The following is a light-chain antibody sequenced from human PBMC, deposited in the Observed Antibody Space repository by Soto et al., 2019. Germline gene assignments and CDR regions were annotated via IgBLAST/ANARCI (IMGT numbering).Light chain of an antibody. V-gene: IGKV3-20*01. CDR2: GAS. J-gene: IGKJ1*01. Sequence: EIVLTQSPGTLSLTPGERATLSCRASQSVSSSYLAWYQQKPGQAPRLLIYGASSRATGIPDRFSGSGSGTDFTLTISRLEPEDFAVYYCQQYGSSQPFGQGTKVETK. CDR1: QSVSSSY. CDR3: QQYGSSQP.